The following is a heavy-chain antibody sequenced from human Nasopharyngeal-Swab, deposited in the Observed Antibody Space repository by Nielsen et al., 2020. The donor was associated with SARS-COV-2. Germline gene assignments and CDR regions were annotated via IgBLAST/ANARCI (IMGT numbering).Heavy chain of an antibody. D-gene: IGHD6-13*01. CDR3: ASAIAAAGSS. Sequence: WIRQPPGKGLEWVANINPDGSVKFYVDSVKGRFTISRDNVYNSVYLQMSSLTAEDTAVYYCASAIAAAGSSWGQGTLVTSPQ. CDR2: INPDGSVK. V-gene: IGHV3-7*03. J-gene: IGHJ5*02.